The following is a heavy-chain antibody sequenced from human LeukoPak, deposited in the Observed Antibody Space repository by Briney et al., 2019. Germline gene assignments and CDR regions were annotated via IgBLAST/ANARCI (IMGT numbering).Heavy chain of an antibody. CDR3: AGDFDY. Sequence: GGSLRLSCAASGFTFSNYGMHWVRQAPGKGLEWVAFTRSDGNDKYYADSVKGRFTISRDNSKNMLYLQMNSLRAEDTAVYYCAGDFDYWGQGTLVTVSS. J-gene: IGHJ4*02. CDR2: TRSDGNDK. V-gene: IGHV3-30*02. CDR1: GFTFSNYG.